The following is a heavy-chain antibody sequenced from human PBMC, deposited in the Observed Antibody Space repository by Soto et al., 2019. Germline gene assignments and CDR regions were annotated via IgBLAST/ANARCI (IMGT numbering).Heavy chain of an antibody. Sequence: PSETLSLTCTVSGASMSTSYWSWIRQSSRRGLEWIGYIHHTGSTSSHPALQRRVTMSVDTSKNQFSLKLSSVTAADTAVYYCARAPSSGWYWDFDYWGQGTLVTVSS. CDR1: GASMSTSY. D-gene: IGHD6-19*01. V-gene: IGHV4-59*01. CDR2: IHHTGST. J-gene: IGHJ4*02. CDR3: ARAPSSGWYWDFDY.